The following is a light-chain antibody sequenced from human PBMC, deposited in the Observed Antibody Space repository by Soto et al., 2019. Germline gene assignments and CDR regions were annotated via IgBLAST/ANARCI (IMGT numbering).Light chain of an antibody. CDR1: QTITRW. J-gene: IGKJ2*01. Sequence: DIQMTQSPSTLSASVGDRVSITCRASQTITRWMAWYQQKPGKAPKLLIYAAYNLQSGVPSRFSGSGSGTDFTLTISSLQPEDFATYFCQQSYTTPVYSFGQGTKVDIK. CDR3: QQSYTTPVYS. CDR2: AAY. V-gene: IGKV1-39*01.